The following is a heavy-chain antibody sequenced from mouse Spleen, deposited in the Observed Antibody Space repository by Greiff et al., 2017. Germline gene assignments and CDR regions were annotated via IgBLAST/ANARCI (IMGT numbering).Heavy chain of an antibody. Sequence: EVKVVESGGGLVKPGGSLKLSCAASGFTFSSYAMSWVRQTPEKRLEWVATISDGGSYTYYPDNVKGRFTISRDNAKNNLYLQMSHLKSEDTAMYYCAPTAQATPFAYWGQGTLVTVSA. V-gene: IGHV5-4*03. CDR3: APTAQATPFAY. J-gene: IGHJ3*01. CDR1: GFTFSSYA. D-gene: IGHD3-2*02. CDR2: ISDGGSYT.